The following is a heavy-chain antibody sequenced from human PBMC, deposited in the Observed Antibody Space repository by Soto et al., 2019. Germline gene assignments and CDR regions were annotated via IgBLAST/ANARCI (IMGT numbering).Heavy chain of an antibody. Sequence: SETLSLTCAVSGGSITSGGYSWGWIRQPPGKGLEWIGYMYHSGNTYYNPSLKGRVTISLDHSRNQFSLRLNSVTAADTAVYSLASSTYAVVAGSGWFDPWGQGTLVTVSS. CDR3: ASSTYAVVAGSGWFDP. CDR1: GGSITSGGYS. D-gene: IGHD2-15*01. V-gene: IGHV4-30-2*01. CDR2: MYHSGNT. J-gene: IGHJ5*02.